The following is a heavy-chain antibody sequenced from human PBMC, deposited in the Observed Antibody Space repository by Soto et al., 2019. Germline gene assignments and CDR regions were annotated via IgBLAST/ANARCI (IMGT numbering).Heavy chain of an antibody. Sequence: LVESGGGLVQPGGSLRLSCVASRFTFSNYWMSWVRQAPGKGLEWVANIKQDETEKYYVDSVKGRFAISRDNAKKSLYLKMNSLRAGDAAVYYCGGVGPENYYGMDVGGQGTPVTVSS. CDR3: GGVGPENYYGMDV. CDR1: RFTFSNYW. D-gene: IGHD3-16*01. CDR2: IKQDETEK. V-gene: IGHV3-7*05. J-gene: IGHJ6*02.